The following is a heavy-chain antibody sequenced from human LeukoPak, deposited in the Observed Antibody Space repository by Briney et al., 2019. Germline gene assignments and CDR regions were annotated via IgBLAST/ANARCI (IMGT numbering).Heavy chain of an antibody. Sequence: GGSLRLSCAASGFSFSSYAMTWVRQAPGKGLEWVSAISGSGGNTYYADSVRGRFTISRDNSKNTLYLQMNSLRAEDTAVYYCARSYYDFWSDTMTSPGYWGQGTLVTVSS. CDR3: ARSYYDFWSDTMTSPGY. V-gene: IGHV3-23*01. J-gene: IGHJ4*02. CDR1: GFSFSSYA. CDR2: ISGSGGNT. D-gene: IGHD3-3*01.